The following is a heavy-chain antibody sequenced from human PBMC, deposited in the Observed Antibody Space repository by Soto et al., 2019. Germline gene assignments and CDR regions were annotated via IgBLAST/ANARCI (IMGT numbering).Heavy chain of an antibody. J-gene: IGHJ5*02. Sequence: QVQNVQSGAEEKKPGASVKVSCKASGYIFTSYAMHWVRQAPGQRLEWMGWINAGNGNTKYSQKFQDRVTITRDTSASTAYMELSSLRSEDTAVYYCARGTPVWFDPWGQGTLVTVSS. CDR1: GYIFTSYA. CDR2: INAGNGNT. V-gene: IGHV1-3*05. CDR3: ARGTPVWFDP. D-gene: IGHD3-10*01.